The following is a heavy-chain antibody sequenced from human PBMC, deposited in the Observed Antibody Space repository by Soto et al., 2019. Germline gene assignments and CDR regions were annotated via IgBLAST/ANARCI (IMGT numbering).Heavy chain of an antibody. CDR2: ISSSSSYI. CDR3: ARGLYDSSGYTPDY. D-gene: IGHD3-22*01. Sequence: XGSLRLSCSASGFTFSSYSMNWVRQAPGKGLEWVSSISSSSSYIYYADSVKGRFTISRDNAKNSLYLQMNSLRAEDTAVYYCARGLYDSSGYTPDYWGQGTLVTVSS. CDR1: GFTFSSYS. J-gene: IGHJ4*02. V-gene: IGHV3-21*01.